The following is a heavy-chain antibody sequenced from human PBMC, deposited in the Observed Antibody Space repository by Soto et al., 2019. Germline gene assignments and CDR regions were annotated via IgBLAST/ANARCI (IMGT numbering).Heavy chain of an antibody. CDR2: INHSGST. Sequence: QVQLQQWGAGLLKPSETLSLTCAVYGGSFSGYYWSWIRQPPGKGLEWIGEINHSGSTNYNPSLKSRGTIPVDTSKNHGARKLSSVTAADTAVYYCARGFGRRSSHANGFDPWGQGTLVTASS. D-gene: IGHD3-10*01. J-gene: IGHJ5*02. CDR1: GGSFSGYY. V-gene: IGHV4-34*01. CDR3: ARGFGRRSSHANGFDP.